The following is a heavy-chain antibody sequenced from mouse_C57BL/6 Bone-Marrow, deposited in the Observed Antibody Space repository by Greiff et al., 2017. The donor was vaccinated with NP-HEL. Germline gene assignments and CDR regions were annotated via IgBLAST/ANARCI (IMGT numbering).Heavy chain of an antibody. CDR3: TAGTTVVAPYYAMDY. J-gene: IGHJ4*01. V-gene: IGHV14-4*01. CDR2: IDPENGDT. CDR1: GFTITDDY. D-gene: IGHD1-1*01. Sequence: VQLKESGAELVRPGASVKLSCTASGFTITDDYMHWVKQRPGQGLEWIGWIDPENGDTEYASKFQGKATITADTSSNTAYLQLSSLTSEDTAVYYCTAGTTVVAPYYAMDYWGRGTAVTVSA.